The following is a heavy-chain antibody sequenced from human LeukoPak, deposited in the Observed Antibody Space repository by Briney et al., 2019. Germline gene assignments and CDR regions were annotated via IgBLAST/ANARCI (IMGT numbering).Heavy chain of an antibody. J-gene: IGHJ3*02. D-gene: IGHD2-2*01. CDR2: IRYDGSNK. V-gene: IGHV3-30*02. CDR1: GFTFSSYG. CDR3: AKGGPRYCSSTSCPRDAFDI. Sequence: GSLRLSCAASGFTFSSYGMHWVRQAPGKGLEWVAFIRYDGSNKYYADSVKGRFTISRDNSKNTLYLQMNSLRAEDTAVYYCAKGGPRYCSSTSCPRDAFDIWGQGTMVTVSS.